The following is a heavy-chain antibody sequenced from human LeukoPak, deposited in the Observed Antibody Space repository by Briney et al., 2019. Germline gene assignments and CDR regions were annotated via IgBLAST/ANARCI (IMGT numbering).Heavy chain of an antibody. V-gene: IGHV3-21*01. Sequence: GASLRLSCAASGYTFSSYSMNWVRQAPGQGLEWVSTISTSSAYIYYAQTVQGRVTMSRDNATNSFYMQMSNLRSEDTAVYYCAREPGGVSMGNYGMDVGAG. CDR2: ISTSSAYI. J-gene: IGHJ6*01. D-gene: IGHD2/OR15-2a*01. CDR1: GYTFSSYS. CDR3: AREPGGVSMGNYGMDV.